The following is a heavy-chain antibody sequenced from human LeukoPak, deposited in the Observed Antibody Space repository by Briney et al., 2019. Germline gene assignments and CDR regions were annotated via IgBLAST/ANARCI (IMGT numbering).Heavy chain of an antibody. CDR2: IIPIFGTA. V-gene: IGHV1-69*06. CDR1: GGTFSSYA. D-gene: IGHD6-19*01. J-gene: IGHJ4*02. CDR3: ARASSGWEGFDY. Sequence: SVKVSCKASGGTFSSYAISWVRQAPGQGLEWMGGIIPIFGTANYAQKFQGRVTITADKSTSTAYMELSSLRSEDTAVYYCARASSGWEGFDYWGQGTLVTVSS.